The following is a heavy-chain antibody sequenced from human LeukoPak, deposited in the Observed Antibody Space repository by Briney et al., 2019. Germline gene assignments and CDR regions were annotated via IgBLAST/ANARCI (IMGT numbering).Heavy chain of an antibody. J-gene: IGHJ4*02. CDR1: GYTFTSYG. CDR3: ARDASSQERVQPPKDY. V-gene: IGHV1-18*01. D-gene: IGHD5-18*01. CDR2: ISAYNGNT. Sequence: ASVKVSCKASGYTFTSYGISWVRQAPGQGLEWMGWISAYNGNTNYAQKLQGRVTMTTDTSTSTAYMELRSLRSDDTAVYYCARDASSQERVQPPKDYWGQGTLVTVSS.